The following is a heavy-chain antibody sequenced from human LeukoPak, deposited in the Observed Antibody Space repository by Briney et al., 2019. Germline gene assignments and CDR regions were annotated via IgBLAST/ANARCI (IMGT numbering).Heavy chain of an antibody. CDR1: GGSISSYY. J-gene: IGHJ2*01. D-gene: IGHD6-13*01. Sequence: PSETLSLTCTVSGGSISSYYWSWIRQPPGKGLEWIGYIYSSGSTNYNPSLKSRVTISVDTSKNQFSLKLSSVTAADTAVYYCATIRTLDSGSWYWYFDLWGRGTLVTVSS. CDR2: IYSSGST. V-gene: IGHV4-59*01. CDR3: ATIRTLDSGSWYWYFDL.